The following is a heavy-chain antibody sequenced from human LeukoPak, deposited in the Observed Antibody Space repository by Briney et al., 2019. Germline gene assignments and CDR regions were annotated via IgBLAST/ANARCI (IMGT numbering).Heavy chain of an antibody. Sequence: GESLKISCQGSGYSFTSYWIGWVRQMPAKGLEWMGIVYPGDSDTRYSPSFQGQVTLSADKSISTAYLQWSSLKASDTAMYYCARVSRGYNPFDYWGQGTLVTVSS. J-gene: IGHJ4*02. V-gene: IGHV5-51*01. D-gene: IGHD5-24*01. CDR2: VYPGDSDT. CDR3: ARVSRGYNPFDY. CDR1: GYSFTSYW.